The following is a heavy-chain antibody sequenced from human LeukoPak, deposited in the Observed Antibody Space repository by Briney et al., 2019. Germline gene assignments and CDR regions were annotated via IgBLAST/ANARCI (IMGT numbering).Heavy chain of an antibody. D-gene: IGHD6-19*01. J-gene: IGHJ3*02. CDR1: GGSISSYY. V-gene: IGHV4-59*08. CDR2: IYYSGST. CDR3: ARLQWLAHDAFDI. Sequence: PSETLSLTCTVSGGSISSYYWSWIRQPPGQGLEWIGYIYYSGSTNYNPSLKSRVTISVDTSKNQFSLKLSSVTAADTAVYYCARLQWLAHDAFDIWGQGTMVTVSS.